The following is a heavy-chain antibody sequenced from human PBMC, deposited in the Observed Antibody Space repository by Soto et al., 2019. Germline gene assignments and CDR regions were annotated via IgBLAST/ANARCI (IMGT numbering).Heavy chain of an antibody. D-gene: IGHD4-4*01. CDR1: GYTFTTFH. CDR2: INPDTGDS. CDR3: ARKHSLDYIRWGLDP. V-gene: IGHV1-2*02. Sequence: ASVKVSCKASGYTFTTFHLHWVRLAPGQGLEWMGWINPDTGDSEYAQKFQGRVTMTRDTSIDTAYLELTGLTSDDTATYYCARKHSLDYIRWGLDPWGQGTLVTVS. J-gene: IGHJ5*02.